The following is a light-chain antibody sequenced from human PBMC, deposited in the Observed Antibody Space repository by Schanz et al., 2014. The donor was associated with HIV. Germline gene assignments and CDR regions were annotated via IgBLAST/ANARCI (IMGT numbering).Light chain of an antibody. CDR3: SSYTSSSTPLV. CDR2: DVD. J-gene: IGLJ3*02. CDR1: SSDIGGYNY. V-gene: IGLV2-14*03. Sequence: QSALTQPASVSGSPGQSITISCTGTSSDIGGYNYVSWYQQHPGKAPKLILYDVDNRPAGVSNRFSGSKSGNTASLTISGLRAEDEADYYCSSYTSSSTPLVFGGGTKLTVL.